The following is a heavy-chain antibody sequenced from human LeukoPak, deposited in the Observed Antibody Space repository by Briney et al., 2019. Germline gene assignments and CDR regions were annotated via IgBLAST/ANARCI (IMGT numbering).Heavy chain of an antibody. CDR3: TTGSATGTGSGY. Sequence: PGRSLRLSCTAAGFAFGDYVMSWVRQAPGKGLEWVGFIRSKPYGGTTEYAASVKGRFIISRDHSKTIAYLQMNSLKSEDTAVYYCTTGSATGTGSGYWGQGTLVTVSS. CDR1: GFAFGDYV. V-gene: IGHV3-49*04. J-gene: IGHJ4*02. CDR2: IRSKPYGGTT. D-gene: IGHD6-13*01.